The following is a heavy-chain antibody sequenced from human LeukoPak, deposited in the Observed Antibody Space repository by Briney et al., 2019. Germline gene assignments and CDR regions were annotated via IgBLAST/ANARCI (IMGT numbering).Heavy chain of an antibody. J-gene: IGHJ4*02. Sequence: PSETLSLTCAVYGGSFSGYYWSWIRQPPGKGLEWIGEINHSGSTNYNPSLKSRVTISVDTSKNQFSLKLSSVTAADTAVYYCARLYGSGSYYNYWGQGTLVTVSS. CDR2: INHSGST. CDR3: ARLYGSGSYYNY. D-gene: IGHD3-10*01. V-gene: IGHV4-34*01. CDR1: GGSFSGYY.